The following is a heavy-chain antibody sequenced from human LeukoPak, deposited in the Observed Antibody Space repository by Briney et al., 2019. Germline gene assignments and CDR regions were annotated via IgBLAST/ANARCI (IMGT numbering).Heavy chain of an antibody. CDR1: GFTFDDYT. J-gene: IGHJ3*02. D-gene: IGHD6-13*01. Sequence: GGSLRLSCAASGFTFDDYTMHWVRQAPGKGLEWVSLISGDGGSTYYADSVKGRFTISRDNSKNSLYLQMNSLRTEDTALYYCAKDIVSSSWEGSDAFDIWGQGTMVTVSS. CDR2: ISGDGGST. CDR3: AKDIVSSSWEGSDAFDI. V-gene: IGHV3-43*01.